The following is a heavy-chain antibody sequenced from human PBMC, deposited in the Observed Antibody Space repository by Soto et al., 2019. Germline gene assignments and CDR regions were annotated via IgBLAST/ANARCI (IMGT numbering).Heavy chain of an antibody. CDR3: ARDSGYDSRRFFWFDP. Sequence: PSETLSLTCTVSGGSISSYYWSWIRQPPGKGLEWIGYIYYSGSTNYNPSLKSRVTISVDTSNNQFSLKLSSVTAADTAVYYCARDSGYDSRRFFWFDPWGQGTLVTVSS. V-gene: IGHV4-59*01. J-gene: IGHJ5*02. CDR2: IYYSGST. CDR1: GGSISSYY. D-gene: IGHD5-12*01.